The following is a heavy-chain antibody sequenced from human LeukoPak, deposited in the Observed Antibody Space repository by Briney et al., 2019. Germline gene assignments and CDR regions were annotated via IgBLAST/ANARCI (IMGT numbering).Heavy chain of an antibody. CDR2: ISFDRSNK. D-gene: IGHD6-19*01. CDR1: GFTFSSYA. CDR3: ATPEKQWHIFDY. Sequence: GRSLRLSCAASGFTFSSYAMHWVRQAPGKGLEWVAVISFDRSNKYYADSVKGRFTISRDNSKNTLYLQMNSLRAEDTAVYYCATPEKQWHIFDYWGQGTLVTVSS. J-gene: IGHJ4*02. V-gene: IGHV3-30*04.